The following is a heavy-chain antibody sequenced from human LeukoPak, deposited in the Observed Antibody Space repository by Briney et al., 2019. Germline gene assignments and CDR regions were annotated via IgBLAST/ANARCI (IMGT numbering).Heavy chain of an antibody. Sequence: GGSLRLSCAASGFTFSSYAMHWVRQAPGKGLEWVAVISYDGSNKYYADSVKGRFTISRDNSKNTLYLQMNSLRVGDTAVYYCARRAYGDYGRWYYDLWGRGTLVTVSS. CDR2: ISYDGSNK. CDR1: GFTFSSYA. J-gene: IGHJ2*01. D-gene: IGHD4-17*01. V-gene: IGHV3-30-3*01. CDR3: ARRAYGDYGRWYYDL.